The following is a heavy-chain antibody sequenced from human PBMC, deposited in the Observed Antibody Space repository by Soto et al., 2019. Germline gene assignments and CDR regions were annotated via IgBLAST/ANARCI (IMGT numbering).Heavy chain of an antibody. CDR1: GYTFTSYC. V-gene: IGHV1-18*04. CDR3: ARDRDFWGTFDY. J-gene: IGHJ4*02. CDR2: ISAYNGNT. Sequence: ASVKVSCKASGYTFTSYCISWVRQAPGQGLEWMGWISAYNGNTNYAQKLQGRVTMTTDTSTSTAYMELRSPRSDDTAVYYCARDRDFWGTFDYWGQGTLVTVSS. D-gene: IGHD3-3*01.